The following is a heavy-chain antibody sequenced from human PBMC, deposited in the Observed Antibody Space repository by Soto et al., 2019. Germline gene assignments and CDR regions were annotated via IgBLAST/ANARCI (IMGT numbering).Heavy chain of an antibody. CDR2: INPNSGGT. D-gene: IGHD2-15*01. J-gene: IGHJ6*02. Sequence: ASVKVSFKASGYTFTGYYIHWVRQAPGQGLGWMGWINPNSGGTNYAQKFQGWVTMTRDTSISTAYMELSRLRSDDTAVYYCARGYCSGGSCYPTWKGYYYGMDVWG. V-gene: IGHV1-2*04. CDR3: ARGYCSGGSCYPTWKGYYYGMDV. CDR1: GYTFTGYY.